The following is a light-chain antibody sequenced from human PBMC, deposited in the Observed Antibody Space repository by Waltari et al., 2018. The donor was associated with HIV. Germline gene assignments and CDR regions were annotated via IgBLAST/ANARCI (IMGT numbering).Light chain of an antibody. Sequence: ENVLTQSPGTLSLSPGERATLSCRASQSVITNLAWYQEIPGQAPRLLIYGASARATGIPARFSGSGSGTEFTLTISSLQSEDFAVYYCQQYNKWPQTFGQGTKVEIK. V-gene: IGKV3-15*01. CDR2: GAS. CDR1: QSVITN. CDR3: QQYNKWPQT. J-gene: IGKJ1*01.